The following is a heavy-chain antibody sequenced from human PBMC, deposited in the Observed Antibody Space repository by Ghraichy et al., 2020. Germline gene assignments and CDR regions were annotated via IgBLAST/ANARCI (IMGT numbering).Heavy chain of an antibody. V-gene: IGHV3-7*05. D-gene: IGHD3-16*01. CDR1: GFTFNSYW. CDR2: IKEDGSEK. CDR3: ARDLYPGGFNYFDY. J-gene: IGHJ4*02. Sequence: GGSLRLSCAASGFTFNSYWMSWVRQAPGKGLEWVANIKEDGSEKYYVDSVKGRFTISRDNTKNSLFLQMNSLRAEDAAVYYCARDLYPGGFNYFDYWGQGTLVTVSS.